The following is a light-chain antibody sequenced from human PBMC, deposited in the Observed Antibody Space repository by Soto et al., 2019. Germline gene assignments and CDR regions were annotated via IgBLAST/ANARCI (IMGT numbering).Light chain of an antibody. Sequence: AIRMTQSPSSLSASTGDRVTITCRASQGISSYLAWYQQKPGKAPKRLIYAASTLQSGVPSRFSGRGSGTDITLSISCLPSEDFATYYWQQYYSYPPFTFGPGTKVD. CDR3: QQYYSYPPFT. CDR1: QGISSY. CDR2: AAS. J-gene: IGKJ3*01. V-gene: IGKV1-8*01.